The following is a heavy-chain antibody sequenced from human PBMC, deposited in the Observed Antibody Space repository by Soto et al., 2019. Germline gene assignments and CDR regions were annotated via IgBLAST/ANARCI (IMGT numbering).Heavy chain of an antibody. V-gene: IGHV4-34*01. CDR2: INHSGST. Sequence: SETLSLTCAVYGGSFSGYYWSWIRQPPGKGLEWIGEINHSGSTNYNPSLKSRVTISVDTSKNQFSLKMNSVTAADTAVYYCARYSGTYYVYWGQGTLVTVSS. J-gene: IGHJ4*02. D-gene: IGHD1-26*01. CDR1: GGSFSGYY. CDR3: ARYSGTYYVY.